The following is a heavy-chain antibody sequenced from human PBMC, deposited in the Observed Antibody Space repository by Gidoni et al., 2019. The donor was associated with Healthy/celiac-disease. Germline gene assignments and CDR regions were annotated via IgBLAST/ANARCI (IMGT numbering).Heavy chain of an antibody. D-gene: IGHD6-6*01. J-gene: IGHJ5*02. CDR3: ARGKAYKGQLNH. V-gene: IGHV4-34*01. CDR1: GGSFSGYY. Sequence: QVQLQQWGAGLLKPSETLSLTCAVYGGSFSGYYWSWIRQPPGKGLEWIGEINHSGSTNYNPSLKSRVTISVDTSKNQFSLKLSSVTAADTAVYYCARGKAYKGQLNHWGQGTLVTVSS. CDR2: INHSGST.